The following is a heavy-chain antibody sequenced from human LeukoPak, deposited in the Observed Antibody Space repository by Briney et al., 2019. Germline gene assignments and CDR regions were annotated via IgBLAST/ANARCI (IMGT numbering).Heavy chain of an antibody. V-gene: IGHV3-15*01. J-gene: IGHJ5*02. D-gene: IGHD3-9*01. CDR2: IKSKTDGGTT. CDR1: GFTFSNAW. CDR3: TTDILTGYYNDNRFDP. Sequence: GGSLRLSCAASGFTFSNAWMSWVRQAPGKGLEWVGRIKSKTDGGTTDYAAPVKGRFTISRDDSKNTLYLQMNSLKTEDTAVYYCTTDILTGYYNDNRFDPWGQGTLVTVSS.